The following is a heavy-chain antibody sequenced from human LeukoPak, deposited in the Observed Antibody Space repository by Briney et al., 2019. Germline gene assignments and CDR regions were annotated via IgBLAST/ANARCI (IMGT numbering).Heavy chain of an antibody. Sequence: ASVKVSCKASGGTFSYVISWVRQAPGQGLEWMGWINPNSGVTNYAQKFQGRVTMTRDTSISTAYMELSRLTSDDTAVYYCARVDYSDPWGQGTQVTVSS. CDR1: GGTFSYV. V-gene: IGHV1-2*02. D-gene: IGHD2-15*01. CDR3: ARVDYSDP. J-gene: IGHJ5*02. CDR2: INPNSGVT.